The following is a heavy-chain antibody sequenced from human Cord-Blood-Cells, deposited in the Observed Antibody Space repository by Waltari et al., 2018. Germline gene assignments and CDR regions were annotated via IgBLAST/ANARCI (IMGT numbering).Heavy chain of an antibody. V-gene: IGHV4-4*07. CDR3: ARDQIRGYSGYDYLYYFDY. CDR2: IYTSGST. CDR1: GGSISSYY. Sequence: QVQLQESGSGLVKPSETLYLTCPVSGGSISSYYCSWIPQPPRKGLEWIGRIYTSGSTNYNPSLKSRVTMSVDTSKNQFSLKLSSVTAADTAVYYCARDQIRGYSGYDYLYYFDYWGQGTLVTVSS. D-gene: IGHD5-12*01. J-gene: IGHJ4*02.